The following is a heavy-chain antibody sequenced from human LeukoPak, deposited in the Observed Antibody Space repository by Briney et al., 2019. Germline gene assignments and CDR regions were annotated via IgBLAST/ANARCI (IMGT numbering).Heavy chain of an antibody. CDR1: GGSFSGYY. CDR3: ARDQTSKGDAFDI. Sequence: SETLSLTCAVYGGSFSGYYWSWIRQPPGKGLEWIGEINHSGSTDYNPSLKSRVTISVDTSKNQFSLKLSSVTAADTAVYYCARDQTSKGDAFDIWGQGTMVTVSS. J-gene: IGHJ3*02. CDR2: INHSGST. V-gene: IGHV4-34*01.